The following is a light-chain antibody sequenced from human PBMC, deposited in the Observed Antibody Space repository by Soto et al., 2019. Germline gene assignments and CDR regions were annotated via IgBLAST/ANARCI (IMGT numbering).Light chain of an antibody. CDR1: QSVSTN. J-gene: IGKJ2*01. Sequence: EIVMTQSPATLSVSPGERATLSCRASQSVSTNLAWHQQRPGQAPRLLIYGASTRVTGIPDRFSGSGSGTEFTLTISSLESEDFAVYSCQQYNNWPPYTFGQGTKVDIK. CDR2: GAS. V-gene: IGKV3-15*01. CDR3: QQYNNWPPYT.